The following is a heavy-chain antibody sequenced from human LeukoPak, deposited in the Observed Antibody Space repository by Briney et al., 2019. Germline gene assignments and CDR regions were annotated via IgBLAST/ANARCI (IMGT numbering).Heavy chain of an antibody. Sequence: GGSLRLSCAASGFSVSNSYISWVRQAPGKGLEWVANIKQDGSEKYYVDSVKGRFTISRDNAKNSLYLQMNSLRAEDTAVYYCARQLVVGVFYYFDYWGQGTLVTVSS. CDR1: GFSVSNSY. CDR2: IKQDGSEK. V-gene: IGHV3-7*01. D-gene: IGHD6-6*01. CDR3: ARQLVVGVFYYFDY. J-gene: IGHJ4*02.